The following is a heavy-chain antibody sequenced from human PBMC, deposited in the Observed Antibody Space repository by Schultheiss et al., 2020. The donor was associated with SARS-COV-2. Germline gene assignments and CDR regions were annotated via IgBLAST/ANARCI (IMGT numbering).Heavy chain of an antibody. Sequence: VKVSCKASGYTFTSYGISWVRQAPGQGLEWMGWISAYNGNTNYAQKLQGRVTMTTDTSTSTAYMELRSLRSDDTAVYYCARLTMIVVVSWGYYFDYWGQGTLVTVSS. CDR2: ISAYNGNT. J-gene: IGHJ4*02. CDR1: GYTFTSYG. CDR3: ARLTMIVVVSWGYYFDY. V-gene: IGHV1-18*01. D-gene: IGHD3-22*01.